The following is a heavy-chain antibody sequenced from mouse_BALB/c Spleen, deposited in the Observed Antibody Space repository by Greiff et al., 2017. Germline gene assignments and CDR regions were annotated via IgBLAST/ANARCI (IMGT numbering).Heavy chain of an antibody. CDR3: ARDSYDGYYVRAWFAY. J-gene: IGHJ3*01. V-gene: IGHV5-6-5*01. CDR2: ISSGGST. Sequence: EVNVVESGGGLVKPGGSLKLSCAASGFTFSSYAMSWVRQTPEKRLEWVASISSGGSTYYPDSVKGRFTISRDNARNILYLQMSSLRSEDTAMYYCARDSYDGYYVRAWFAYWGQGTLVTVSA. D-gene: IGHD2-3*01. CDR1: GFTFSSYA.